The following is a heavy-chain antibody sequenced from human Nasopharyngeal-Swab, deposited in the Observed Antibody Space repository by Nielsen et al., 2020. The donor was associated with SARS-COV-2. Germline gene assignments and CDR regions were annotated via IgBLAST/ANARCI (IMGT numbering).Heavy chain of an antibody. CDR1: GGSMSTGNYY. CDR2: IYYSGST. CDR3: ARLTTVTTGYYGMDV. D-gene: IGHD4-11*01. Sequence: SETLSLTCTVSGGSMSTGNYYWGWIRQSPGKGLEWIGTIYYSGSTYYNPSLKSRVTISVDTSRNQFSLKLSSVTAADTAVYYCARLTTVTTGYYGMDVWGQGTTVTVSS. V-gene: IGHV4-39*07. J-gene: IGHJ6*02.